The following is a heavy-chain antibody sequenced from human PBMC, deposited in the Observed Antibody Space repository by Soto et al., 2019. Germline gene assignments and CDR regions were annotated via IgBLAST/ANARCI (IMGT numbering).Heavy chain of an antibody. J-gene: IGHJ4*02. Sequence: GGSLRLSCAASGFTFSSYGMHWVRQAPGKGLEWVAVIWDDGSNKYYADSVKGRFTISRDNSKNTLYLQMNSLRAEDTAVYYCARGSSYYGSGSYYKIHDYWGQGTLVTVSS. CDR3: ARGSSYYGSGSYYKIHDY. V-gene: IGHV3-33*01. CDR1: GFTFSSYG. CDR2: IWDDGSNK. D-gene: IGHD3-10*01.